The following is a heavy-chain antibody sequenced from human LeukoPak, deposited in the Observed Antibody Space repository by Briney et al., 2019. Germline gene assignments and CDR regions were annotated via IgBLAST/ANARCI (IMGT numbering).Heavy chain of an antibody. D-gene: IGHD6-19*01. J-gene: IGHJ3*01. Sequence: ASVKVSCKASGYTFTSYGVNWVRQAPGQGLEWMGWISAYNGNANYAQKLQGRVTMTTDTSTSTAYMELRSLRSDDMAVYYCARVDGIAVAPDDAFDVWGQGTMVTVSA. V-gene: IGHV1-18*03. CDR2: ISAYNGNA. CDR3: ARVDGIAVAPDDAFDV. CDR1: GYTFTSYG.